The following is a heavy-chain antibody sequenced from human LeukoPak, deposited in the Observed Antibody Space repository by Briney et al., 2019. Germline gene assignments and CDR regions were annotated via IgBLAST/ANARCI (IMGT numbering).Heavy chain of an antibody. D-gene: IGHD6-19*01. V-gene: IGHV3-48*03. Sequence: PGGSLRLSFAALGFTFSSYEMNWFRQAPGKGLEWVSYISSSGSTIYYADSVKGRFTISRDNAKNSLYLQMNSLRAEDTAVYYCARVGLGVAGTWGQGTLVTVSS. J-gene: IGHJ5*02. CDR1: GFTFSSYE. CDR3: ARVGLGVAGT. CDR2: ISSSGSTI.